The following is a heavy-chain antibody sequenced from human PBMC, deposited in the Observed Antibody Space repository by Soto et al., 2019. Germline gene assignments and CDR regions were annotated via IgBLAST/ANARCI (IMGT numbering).Heavy chain of an antibody. Sequence: GESLKISCRTSGYRFTSYWIAWVRQMPGKGLELMGIIFPSDSDTRYSPSFQGQVTISADRSTSTVFFHSASLKASDNAVYFCARKDKSGYFNWFDPWGQGTLVTVAS. CDR3: ARKDKSGYFNWFDP. CDR2: IFPSDSDT. CDR1: GYRFTSYW. V-gene: IGHV5-51*01. J-gene: IGHJ5*02. D-gene: IGHD3-22*01.